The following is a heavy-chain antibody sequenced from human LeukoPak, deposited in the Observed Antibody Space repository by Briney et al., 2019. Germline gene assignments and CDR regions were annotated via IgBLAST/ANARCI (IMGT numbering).Heavy chain of an antibody. Sequence: ASVKVSCKASGYTFTGYYMHWVRQAPGPGLEWMGRINPNSGGTNYAQKFQGRVTMTRDTSISTAYMELSRLRSDDTAVYYCAREHNYGDYVGRRRFDPWGQGTLVTVSS. D-gene: IGHD4-17*01. J-gene: IGHJ5*02. CDR1: GYTFTGYY. CDR2: INPNSGGT. V-gene: IGHV1-2*06. CDR3: AREHNYGDYVGRRRFDP.